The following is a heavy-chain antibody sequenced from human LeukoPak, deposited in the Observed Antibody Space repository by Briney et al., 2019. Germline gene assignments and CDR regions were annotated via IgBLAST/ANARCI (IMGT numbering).Heavy chain of an antibody. CDR3: ARDASPGDSSAWLDAFDI. CDR1: GFTFSSYS. CDR2: INRDGSVQ. Sequence: AGGSLRLSCAASGFTFSSYSMNWVRQAPGKGLEWLANINRDGSVQHYVDSVKGRFTISRDNAKNSLSLQMNSLRAEDTAVYYCARDASPGDSSAWLDAFDIWGHGTMVTVSS. V-gene: IGHV3-7*01. J-gene: IGHJ3*02. D-gene: IGHD6-19*01.